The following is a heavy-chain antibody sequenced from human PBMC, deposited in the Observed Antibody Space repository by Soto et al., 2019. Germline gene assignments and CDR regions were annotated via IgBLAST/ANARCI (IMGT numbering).Heavy chain of an antibody. CDR2: IYYSGST. CDR1: GGSISSGDYY. D-gene: IGHD3-10*01. Sequence: SETLSLTCTVSGGSISSGDYYWSWIRQPPGKGLEWIGYIYYSGSTYYNPSLKSRVTISVDTSKNQFSLKLSSVTAADTAVYYCARVAIWFGKFRSFDYWGQGTLVTVYS. CDR3: ARVAIWFGKFRSFDY. J-gene: IGHJ4*02. V-gene: IGHV4-30-4*01.